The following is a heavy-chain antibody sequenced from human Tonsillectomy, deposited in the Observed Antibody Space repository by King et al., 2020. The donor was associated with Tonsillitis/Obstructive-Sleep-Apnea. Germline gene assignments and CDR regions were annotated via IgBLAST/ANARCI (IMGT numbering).Heavy chain of an antibody. CDR1: GFNFDNFG. V-gene: IGHV3-20*04. Sequence: VQLVESGGGVVRPGGSLRLSCATSGFNFDNFGLSWVRQAPGKGLQWVCDIDRSGDNTHYADSVKGRFTISRDNAKNSVFLHMDSLRAEDTALYYCARQGDYGTPRFMDVWGKGTTVTVSS. CDR2: IDRSGDNT. J-gene: IGHJ6*03. CDR3: ARQGDYGTPRFMDV. D-gene: IGHD4-17*01.